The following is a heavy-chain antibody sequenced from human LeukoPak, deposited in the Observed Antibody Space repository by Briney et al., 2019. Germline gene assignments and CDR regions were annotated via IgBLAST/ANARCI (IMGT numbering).Heavy chain of an antibody. CDR2: INHSGST. V-gene: IGHV4-34*01. CDR1: GRSFSGYY. J-gene: IGHJ6*02. Sequence: SETLSLTCAVYGRSFSGYYWSWIRQPPGKGLEWIGEINHSGSTNYNPSLKSRVTISVDTSKNQFSLKLSSVTAADTAVYYCARIGGKSMVYGMDVWGQGTTVTVSS. CDR3: ARIGGKSMVYGMDV. D-gene: IGHD3-10*01.